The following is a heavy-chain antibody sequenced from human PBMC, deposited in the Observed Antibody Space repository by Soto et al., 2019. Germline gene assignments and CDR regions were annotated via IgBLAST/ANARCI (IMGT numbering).Heavy chain of an antibody. Sequence: LRLSCVASGFKFDDHVMHWVRQVPGKGLEWVGHINWDGYSIGYGDSVRGRFTISRDNAKNTFYLQMNSLRPEDTALYYCARSWSGSTSGRVDVWGRGTTVTVSS. CDR3: ARSWSGSTSGRVDV. CDR2: INWDGYSI. D-gene: IGHD3-3*01. J-gene: IGHJ6*02. CDR1: GFKFDDHV. V-gene: IGHV3-9*01.